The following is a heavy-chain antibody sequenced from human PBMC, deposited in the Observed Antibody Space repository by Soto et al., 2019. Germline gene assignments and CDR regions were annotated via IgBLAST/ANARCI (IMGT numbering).Heavy chain of an antibody. V-gene: IGHV1-69*06. CDR3: ASLTIFGVDTYYYGMDV. CDR1: GGTFSSYA. D-gene: IGHD3-3*01. J-gene: IGHJ6*02. CDR2: IIPIFGTA. Sequence: SVKVSCKASGGTFSSYAISWVRQAPGQGLEWMGGIIPIFGTANYAQKFQGRVTITADKSTSTAYMELSSLRSEDTAVYYCASLTIFGVDTYYYGMDVWGQGTTVTVS.